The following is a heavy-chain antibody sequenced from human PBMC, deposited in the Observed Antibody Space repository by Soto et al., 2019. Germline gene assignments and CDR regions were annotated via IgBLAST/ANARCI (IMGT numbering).Heavy chain of an antibody. CDR2: IWYDGTNT. J-gene: IGHJ3*02. Sequence: VAVIWYDGTNTYFADSVKGRFTISKDNSKNTLFLQMNSLRAEDTAVYYCARDIGDHTSRWTDAFDIWGQGTMVTVSS. D-gene: IGHD6-13*01. CDR3: ARDIGDHTSRWTDAFDI. V-gene: IGHV3-33*01.